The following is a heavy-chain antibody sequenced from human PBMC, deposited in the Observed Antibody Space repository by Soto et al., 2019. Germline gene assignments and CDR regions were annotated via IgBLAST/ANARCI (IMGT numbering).Heavy chain of an antibody. CDR2: IYWDDDK. D-gene: IGHD3-16*01. Sequence: QITLKESGPTLVKPTQTLTLTCTFSGSSLSSSGMGVGRIRQPPGKALKWLAVIYWDDDKRYSPSLNSRITITKDTSKNQVVLTMANMDPVDTATYYCAHALGGGSSSYFDCWGQGTLVTVSS. V-gene: IGHV2-5*02. CDR3: AHALGGGSSSYFDC. CDR1: GSSLSSSGMG. J-gene: IGHJ4*02.